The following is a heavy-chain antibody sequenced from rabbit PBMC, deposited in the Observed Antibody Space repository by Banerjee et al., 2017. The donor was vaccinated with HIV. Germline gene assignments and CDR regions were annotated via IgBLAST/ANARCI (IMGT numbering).Heavy chain of an antibody. V-gene: IGHV1S40*01. CDR3: ARDSPQGYYFTL. CDR1: GIDFSSYYY. CDR2: IYAGSSGST. D-gene: IGHD4-2*01. Sequence: QSLEESGGDLVKPGASLTLTCTASGIDFSSYYYMCWVRQAPGKGLEWIACIYAGSSGSTYYASWAKGRFTISKTSSTTVTLQMTSLTAADTATYFCARDSPQGYYFTLWGPGTLVTVS. J-gene: IGHJ4*01.